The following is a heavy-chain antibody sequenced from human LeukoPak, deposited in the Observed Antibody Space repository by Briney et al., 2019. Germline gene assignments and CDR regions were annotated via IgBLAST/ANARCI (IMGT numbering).Heavy chain of an antibody. D-gene: IGHD5-24*01. CDR1: GGSFSGYH. V-gene: IGHV4-34*01. Sequence: PSETLSLTCAVYGGSFSGYHWSWIRQPPGKGLEWIGEINHSGSTNYNPSLKSRVTISVDTSKNQFSLKLSSVTAADTAVYYCARVRFSSGWFDPWGQGTLVTVSS. J-gene: IGHJ5*02. CDR3: ARVRFSSGWFDP. CDR2: INHSGST.